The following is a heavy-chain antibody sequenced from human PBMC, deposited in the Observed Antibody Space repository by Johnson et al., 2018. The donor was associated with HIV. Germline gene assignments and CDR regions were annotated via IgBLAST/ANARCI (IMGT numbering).Heavy chain of an antibody. Sequence: QVQLVESGGGVVQPGRSLRLSCAASGFTFSSYAMHWVRQAPGKGLAWVAVISYDGSNKYYADSVKGRFTISRDNSKNTLYLQMNSLRAEDTAVYYCAKGDRYNWNYVSAFDIWGQGTMVTVSS. CDR1: GFTFSSYA. D-gene: IGHD1-7*01. CDR2: ISYDGSNK. CDR3: AKGDRYNWNYVSAFDI. J-gene: IGHJ3*02. V-gene: IGHV3-30-3*01.